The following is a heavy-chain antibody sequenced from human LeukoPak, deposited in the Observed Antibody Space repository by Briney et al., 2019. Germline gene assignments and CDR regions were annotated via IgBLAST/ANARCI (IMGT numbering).Heavy chain of an antibody. D-gene: IGHD6-19*01. CDR3: ARQPPPTTVAGPYYLDY. J-gene: IGHJ4*02. CDR2: IYPGDSDT. CDR1: GYSFTSYW. Sequence: PGESLKISCKGSGYSFTSYWIGWVRHMPGKGLEWMGFIYPGDSDTRYSPSFQGQVTISADKSISTAYLQWSSLKASDTAMYYRARQPPPTTVAGPYYLDYWGQGTLVTVSS. V-gene: IGHV5-51*01.